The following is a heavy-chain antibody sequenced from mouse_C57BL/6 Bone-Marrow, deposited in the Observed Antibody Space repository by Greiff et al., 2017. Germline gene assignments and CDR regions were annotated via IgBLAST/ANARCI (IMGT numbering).Heavy chain of an antibody. D-gene: IGHD1-1*01. CDR1: GFSLTSYG. J-gene: IGHJ1*03. Sequence: QVQLQQSGPGLVQPSQSLSITCTVSGFSLTSYGVHWVRQSPGKGLEWLGVIWRGGSTDYNAAFMSRLSITKDNSKSQVFFKMNSLQADDTAIYYCATRGSSHPWSCDVWGTGTTVTVSS. CDR3: ATRGSSHPWSCDV. V-gene: IGHV2-5*01. CDR2: IWRGGST.